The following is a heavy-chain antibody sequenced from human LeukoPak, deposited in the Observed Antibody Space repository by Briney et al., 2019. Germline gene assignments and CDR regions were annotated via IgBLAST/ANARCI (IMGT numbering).Heavy chain of an antibody. V-gene: IGHV1-69*13. J-gene: IGHJ4*02. CDR2: IIPIFGTA. CDR3: AREDIGTTPWLY. CDR1: EGTFSSYA. Sequence: ASVTVSCKASEGTFSSYAISWVRQAPGQGLEWMGGIIPIFGTANYAQKFQGRVTITADESTSTAYMELSSLRSEDTAVYYCAREDIGTTPWLYWGQGTLVTVSS. D-gene: IGHD1-1*01.